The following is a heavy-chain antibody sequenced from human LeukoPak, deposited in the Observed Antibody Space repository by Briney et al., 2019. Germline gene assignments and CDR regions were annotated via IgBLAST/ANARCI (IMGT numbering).Heavy chain of an antibody. V-gene: IGHV4-34*01. CDR2: INYSGNT. J-gene: IGHJ3*02. Sequence: SETLSLTCAVYGGSFSDYYWSWIRQPPGKGLEWIAEINYSGNTNYNPSLKSRVTISVDTSKNQFSLKLSSVTAADTAVYYCARDLIGAFDIWGQGTMVTVSS. CDR1: GGSFSDYY. D-gene: IGHD2-15*01. CDR3: ARDLIGAFDI.